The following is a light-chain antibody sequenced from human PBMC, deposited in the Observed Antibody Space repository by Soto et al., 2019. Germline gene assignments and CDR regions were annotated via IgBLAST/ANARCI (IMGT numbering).Light chain of an antibody. J-gene: IGKJ1*01. CDR2: LAS. V-gene: IGKV3-20*01. CDR3: QQYGSSPWT. Sequence: DIVLTQSPGTLSSSPGERATLSCRASQSVSSSYLAWYQQKPGQAPRLLMYLASSRATGIPDRFSGSGSGTDFTLTISGLAPEDFAVYYCQQYGSSPWTFGQGTKVEIK. CDR1: QSVSSSY.